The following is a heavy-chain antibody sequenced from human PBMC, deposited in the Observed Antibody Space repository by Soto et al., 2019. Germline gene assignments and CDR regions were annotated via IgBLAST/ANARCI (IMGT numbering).Heavy chain of an antibody. Sequence: QVQLQESGPGLVKPSQTLTLTCTVSGASISSGGYYWSWIRQHPGKGLEWIGYIYNSGPTYYNPPFKSRXXIXVXXYKNKFSLKVTSVSAADTAVYYCARDGAVRYAMDVWGHGTTVTVSS. CDR1: GASISSGGYY. V-gene: IGHV4-31*03. J-gene: IGHJ6*02. CDR3: ARDGAVRYAMDV. CDR2: IYNSGPT. D-gene: IGHD3-16*01.